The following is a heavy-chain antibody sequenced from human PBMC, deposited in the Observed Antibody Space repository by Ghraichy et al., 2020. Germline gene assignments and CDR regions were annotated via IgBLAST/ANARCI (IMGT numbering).Heavy chain of an antibody. Sequence: SETLSLTCAVYGGSFSGYYWSWIRQPPGKGLEWIGEINHSGSTNYNPSLKSRVTISVDTSKNQFSLKLSSVTAADTAVYYCARVGTQLWSSSTGRYYYYGMDVWGQGTTVTVSS. D-gene: IGHD5-18*01. CDR2: INHSGST. J-gene: IGHJ6*02. CDR3: ARVGTQLWSSSTGRYYYYGMDV. V-gene: IGHV4-34*01. CDR1: GGSFSGYY.